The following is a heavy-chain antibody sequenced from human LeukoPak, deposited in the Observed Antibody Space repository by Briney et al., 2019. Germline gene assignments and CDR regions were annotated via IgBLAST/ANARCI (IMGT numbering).Heavy chain of an antibody. CDR3: ARHMGLGYSYGYPYFDY. V-gene: IGHV4-59*08. Sequence: SETLSLTCTVSGGSISSYYWSWIRQPPGKGLEWIGDIHYSGSTNYNPSLKSRVTISVDTSKNQFSLKLSSVTAADTAVYYCARHMGLGYSYGYPYFDYWGQGTLVTVSS. CDR2: IHYSGST. D-gene: IGHD5-18*01. J-gene: IGHJ4*02. CDR1: GGSISSYY.